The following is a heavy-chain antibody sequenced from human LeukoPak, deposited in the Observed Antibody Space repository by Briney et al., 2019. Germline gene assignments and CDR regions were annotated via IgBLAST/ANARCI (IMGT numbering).Heavy chain of an antibody. CDR1: GFTFSSSA. J-gene: IGHJ6*02. CDR3: ARTLMVYAPVDRGYGMDV. Sequence: PGGSLRLSCAASGFTFSSSAMSWVRQVPGKGLEWVSGISASGGSTYYADSVKGRFTISRDNSKNTLYLQMNSLRAEDTAVYYCARTLMVYAPVDRGYGMDVWGQGTTVTVSS. D-gene: IGHD2-8*01. CDR2: ISASGGST. V-gene: IGHV3-23*01.